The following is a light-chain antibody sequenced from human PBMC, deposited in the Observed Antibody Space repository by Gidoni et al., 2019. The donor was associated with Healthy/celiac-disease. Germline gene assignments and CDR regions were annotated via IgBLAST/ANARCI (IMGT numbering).Light chain of an antibody. V-gene: IGKV1-39*01. Sequence: DIQMTQSPSSLSASVGDRVTITCRESQSISSYLNWYQQTPGKAPKLLIYAASSLQSGVPSRFSCSGSGTDFTLTISSLQPEDFATYYCQQSYSTPPITFGGGTKVEIK. J-gene: IGKJ4*01. CDR1: QSISSY. CDR3: QQSYSTPPIT. CDR2: AAS.